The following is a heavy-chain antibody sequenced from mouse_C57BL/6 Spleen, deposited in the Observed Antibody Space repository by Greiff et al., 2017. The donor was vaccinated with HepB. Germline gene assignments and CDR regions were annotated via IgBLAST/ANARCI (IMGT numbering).Heavy chain of an antibody. CDR2: INPSSGYT. Sequence: VQLQQSGAELAKPGASVKLSCKASGYTFTSYWMHWVKQRPGQGLEWIGYINPSSGYTKYNQKFKDKATLTADKSSSTAYMQLSSLTYEDAAVYYCSRSDWDVKAMDYWGQGTSVTVAS. V-gene: IGHV1-7*01. CDR3: SRSDWDVKAMDY. CDR1: GYTFTSYW. D-gene: IGHD4-1*01. J-gene: IGHJ4*01.